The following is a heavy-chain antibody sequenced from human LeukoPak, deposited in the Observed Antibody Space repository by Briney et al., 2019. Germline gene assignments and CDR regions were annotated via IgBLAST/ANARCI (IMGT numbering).Heavy chain of an antibody. CDR3: ARHFGT. D-gene: IGHD3/OR15-3a*01. CDR1: GGSFNDYY. Sequence: SETLSLTCAVYGGSFNDYYWSWIRQSPGKGLEWIGEINHGGSTNYNSSLKSRVTISVDPSKNQFSLKLRSVTAADTAVYYCARHFGTWGQGTLVTVSS. J-gene: IGHJ4*02. CDR2: INHGGST. V-gene: IGHV4-34*01.